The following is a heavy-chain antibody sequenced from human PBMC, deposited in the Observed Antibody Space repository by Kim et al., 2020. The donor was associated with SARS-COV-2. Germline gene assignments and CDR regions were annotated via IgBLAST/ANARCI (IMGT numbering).Heavy chain of an antibody. V-gene: IGHV3-74*01. CDR2: INSDGSST. CDR3: ASPMTIDPVGFDY. Sequence: GGSLRLSCAASGFTFSSYWMHWVRQAPGKGLVWVSRINSDGSSTSYADSVKGRFTISRDNAKNTLYLQMNSLRAEDTAVYYCASPMTIDPVGFDYWGQGTLVTVSS. CDR1: GFTFSSYW. D-gene: IGHD1-26*01. J-gene: IGHJ4*02.